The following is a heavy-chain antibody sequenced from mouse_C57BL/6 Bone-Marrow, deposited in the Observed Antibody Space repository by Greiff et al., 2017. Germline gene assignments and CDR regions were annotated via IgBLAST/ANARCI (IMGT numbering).Heavy chain of an antibody. CDR1: GFNIKDYY. Sequence: DVKLQESGAELVKPGASVKLSCTASGFNIKDYYIHWVKQRTEQGLEWIGRIDPEDGETKYAPKFQDKATITADTSSNTAYLQRSSLTSEDTAVYYFTRSRIYYGTNDWGQGTTLTVSS. CDR3: TRSRIYYGTND. CDR2: IDPEDGET. J-gene: IGHJ2*01. V-gene: IGHV14-2*01. D-gene: IGHD1-1*01.